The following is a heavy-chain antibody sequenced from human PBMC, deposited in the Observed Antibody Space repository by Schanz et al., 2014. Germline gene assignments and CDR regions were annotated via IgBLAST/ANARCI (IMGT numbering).Heavy chain of an antibody. V-gene: IGHV3-7*01. D-gene: IGHD2-15*01. Sequence: EVQLVESGGGLVKPGGSLRLSCAASGFAFSSYSMNWVRQAPGKGLEWVANIKQDGSGKYYVDSVKGRFTISRDNAKNSLYLQMNSLRAEDTAVYYCARGLLDYWGQGTLVTVSS. J-gene: IGHJ4*02. CDR2: IKQDGSGK. CDR3: ARGLLDY. CDR1: GFAFSSYS.